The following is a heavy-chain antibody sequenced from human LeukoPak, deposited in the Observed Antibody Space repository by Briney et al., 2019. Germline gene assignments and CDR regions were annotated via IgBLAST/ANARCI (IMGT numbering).Heavy chain of an antibody. V-gene: IGHV3-23*01. CDR2: VRGSDEST. CDR3: AKLQAGYYDSSGYHFDY. Sequence: GGSLRLSCAASGFTFSNYAMNWVRQAPGKGLEWVSGVRGSDESTHYADSVKGRFTISRDNSKNTLYLQMDSLRADDTAVYYCAKLQAGYYDSSGYHFDYWGQGTLVTVSS. CDR1: GFTFSNYA. D-gene: IGHD3-22*01. J-gene: IGHJ4*02.